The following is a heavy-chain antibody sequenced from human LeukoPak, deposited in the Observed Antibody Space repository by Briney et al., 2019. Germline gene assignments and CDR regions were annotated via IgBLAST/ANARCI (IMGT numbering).Heavy chain of an antibody. CDR1: GGSISSYY. CDR3: ARRAGYSSSWPGWDYYYMDV. CDR2: IYYSGST. D-gene: IGHD6-13*01. Sequence: PSETLSLTCTVSGGSISSYYWSWTRQPPGKGLEWIGYIYYSGSTNYNPSLKSRVTISVDTSKSQFSLKLSSVTAADTAVYYCARRAGYSSSWPGWDYYYMDVWGKGTTVTVSS. V-gene: IGHV4-59*01. J-gene: IGHJ6*03.